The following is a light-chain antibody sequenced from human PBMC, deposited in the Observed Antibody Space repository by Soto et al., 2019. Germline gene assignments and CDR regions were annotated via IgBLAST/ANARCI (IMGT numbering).Light chain of an antibody. CDR1: QSISSY. V-gene: IGKV1-39*01. CDR2: AAS. Sequence: DIQMTQSPSSLSASVGDRVNITCRASQSISSYLNWYQQKPGKAPKLLIYAASSLQSWVPSRFSGSGSETDFTLTISSLQPEDFATYYCQQSYSTLLTFGGGTKVEIK. CDR3: QQSYSTLLT. J-gene: IGKJ4*01.